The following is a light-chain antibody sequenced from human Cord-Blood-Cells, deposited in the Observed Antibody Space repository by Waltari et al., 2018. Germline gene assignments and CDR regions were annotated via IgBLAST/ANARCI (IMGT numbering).Light chain of an antibody. J-gene: IGKJ3*01. CDR3: QQSYSTPPFT. V-gene: IGKV1-39*01. CDR1: QSISSY. Sequence: DIQMTQSTSSLSASVGDRVTITCRASQSISSYLNWYQQKPGKAPKLLIYAASSLQSGVPSRFSGSGSGTDFTLTISSLQPEDFATYYCQQSYSTPPFTFGPGTKVDI. CDR2: AAS.